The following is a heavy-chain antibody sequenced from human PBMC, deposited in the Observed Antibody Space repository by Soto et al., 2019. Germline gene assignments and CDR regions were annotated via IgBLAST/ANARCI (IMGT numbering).Heavy chain of an antibody. CDR2: IWYDGSSK. Sequence: QVQLVESGGGVVQPGRSLRLSCAASGVTFSSYGMHWVRQAPGKGLEWVAVIWYDGSSKYYVDSVKGRFTISRDNSKNTLYLQINSLRAEDTAVYYCARDSAYKEAHRGYMDVWGKGTTVTVSS. CDR1: GVTFSSYG. CDR3: ARDSAYKEAHRGYMDV. J-gene: IGHJ6*03. V-gene: IGHV3-33*01. D-gene: IGHD1-1*01.